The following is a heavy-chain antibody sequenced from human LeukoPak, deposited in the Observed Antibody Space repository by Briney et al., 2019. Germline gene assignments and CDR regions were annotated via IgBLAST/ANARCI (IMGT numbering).Heavy chain of an antibody. D-gene: IGHD2-2*01. J-gene: IGHJ6*03. CDR1: GYTFTSYD. V-gene: IGHV1-8*01. CDR2: MNPNSGTT. Sequence: ASVKVSCKASGYTFTSYDINWVRQATGQGLEWMGWMNPNSGTTGYAQKFQGRVTMTRNTSISTAYMELSSLRSEDTAVYYCARGGEIVVVPAAASKYYYYYYMDVWGKGTTVTVSS. CDR3: ARGGEIVVVPAAASKYYYYYYMDV.